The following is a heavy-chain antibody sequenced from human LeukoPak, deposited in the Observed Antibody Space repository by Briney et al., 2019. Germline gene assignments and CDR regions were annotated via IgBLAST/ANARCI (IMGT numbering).Heavy chain of an antibody. V-gene: IGHV1-18*01. CDR2: ISAYNGNT. J-gene: IGHJ4*02. CDR1: GYTFTSYG. CDR3: ASSPYYYDSSGYYY. Sequence: ASVKVSCKASGYTFTSYGINWVRQAPGQELEWMGWISAYNGNTNYAQKLQGRVTMTTDTSTSTAYMELRSLRSDDTAVYYCASSPYYYDSSGYYYWGQGTLVTVSS. D-gene: IGHD3-22*01.